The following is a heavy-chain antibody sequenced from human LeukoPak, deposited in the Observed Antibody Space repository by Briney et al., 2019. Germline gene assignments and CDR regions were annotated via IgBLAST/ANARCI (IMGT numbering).Heavy chain of an antibody. CDR3: ANEILFGELLDY. J-gene: IGHJ4*02. V-gene: IGHV3-7*01. CDR2: IKQDGSEK. CDR1: GFTFSDYY. Sequence: GGSLRLSCAASGFTFSDYYMSWVRQAPGKGPEWVANIKQDGSEKYYVDSVKGRFTISRDNSKNTLYLQMNSLRAEDTAVYYCANEILFGELLDYWGQGTLVTVSS. D-gene: IGHD3-10*01.